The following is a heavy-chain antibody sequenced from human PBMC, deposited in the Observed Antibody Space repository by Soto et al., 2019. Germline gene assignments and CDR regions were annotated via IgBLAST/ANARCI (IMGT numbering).Heavy chain of an antibody. CDR2: INAAHGTT. J-gene: IGHJ4*02. CDR3: ARGGYSGSYYAYFDY. D-gene: IGHD1-26*01. CDR1: GYTFTHYA. V-gene: IGHV1-3*05. Sequence: QVHLVQSGAEERMPGASVKVSCKASGYTFTHYAIHWVRQAPGQSLEWMGWINAAHGTTKYSQNFQGRVTITRDTSASTAYMELTSLISEDTALYYGARGGYSGSYYAYFDYWGQGTLVTVSS.